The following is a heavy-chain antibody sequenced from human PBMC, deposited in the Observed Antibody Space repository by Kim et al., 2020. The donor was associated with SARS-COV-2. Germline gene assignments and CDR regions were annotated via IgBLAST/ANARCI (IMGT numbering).Heavy chain of an antibody. Sequence: GGSLRLSCAASGFTFSDYYMSWIRQAPGKGLEWVSYISSSATYTNYADSVKGRFTIPRDDAKNSLFLQMNSLRGEDTAVYYCARSRPYYDILTGYYYYYYYGMDVWGQGTTVTVSS. J-gene: IGHJ6*02. CDR1: GFTFSDYY. CDR3: ARSRPYYDILTGYYYYYYYGMDV. V-gene: IGHV3-11*03. D-gene: IGHD3-9*01. CDR2: ISSSATYT.